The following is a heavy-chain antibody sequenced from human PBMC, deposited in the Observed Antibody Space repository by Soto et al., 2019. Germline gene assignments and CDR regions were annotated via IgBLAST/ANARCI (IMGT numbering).Heavy chain of an antibody. J-gene: IGHJ3*02. CDR2: IDPSDSYT. V-gene: IGHV5-10-1*01. D-gene: IGHD3-3*01. Sequence: ESLRISGTFSGDSFTRYWISWVRQMPGKGLEWMGRIDPSDSYTNYSPSFQGHVTISADKSISTAYLQWSSLKASDTAMYYCASLYYDFWSGYPTNDAFDIWGQGTMVTVSS. CDR3: ASLYYDFWSGYPTNDAFDI. CDR1: GDSFTRYW.